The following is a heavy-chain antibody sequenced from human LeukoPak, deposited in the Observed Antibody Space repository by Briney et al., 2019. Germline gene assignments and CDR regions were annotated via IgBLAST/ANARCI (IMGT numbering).Heavy chain of an antibody. CDR3: ARDYSSGGSCHFDY. V-gene: IGHV3-53*01. Sequence: PGGSLRLSCAASGFTVSSNYMSWVRQAPGKGLEWVSVIYSGGSTYYADSVKGRFTISRDNSKNTLYLQMNSLRAEDTAVYYCARDYSSGGSCHFDYSGKGSLVTVSS. CDR1: GFTVSSNY. D-gene: IGHD2-15*01. CDR2: IYSGGST. J-gene: IGHJ4*02.